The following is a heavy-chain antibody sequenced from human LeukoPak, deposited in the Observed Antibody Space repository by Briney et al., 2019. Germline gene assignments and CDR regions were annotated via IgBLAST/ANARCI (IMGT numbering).Heavy chain of an antibody. CDR1: GGSFSGYY. J-gene: IGHJ6*03. D-gene: IGHD2-2*01. V-gene: IGHV4-34*01. CDR2: INHSGST. Sequence: PSETLSLTCAVYGGSFSGYYWSWIRQPPGKGLEWIGEINHSGSTNYNPSLKSRVTISVDTSKNQFSLKLSSVTAADTAVYYCAREGRLVVPAASLSYYYYYMDVWGKGTTVTVSS. CDR3: AREGRLVVPAASLSYYYYYMDV.